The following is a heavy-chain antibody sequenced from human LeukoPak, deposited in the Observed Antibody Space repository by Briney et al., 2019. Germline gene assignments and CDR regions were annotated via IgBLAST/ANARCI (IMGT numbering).Heavy chain of an antibody. CDR3: ARPYYDFWSGQSNYFDY. CDR2: IYYSGST. D-gene: IGHD3-3*01. V-gene: IGHV4-39*01. Sequence: PSETLSLTRTVSGGSISSSSYYWGWIRQPPGKGLEWIGSIYYSGSTFYNPSLKSRVTISVDTSKYQFSLKLSSVTAADTAVYYCARPYYDFWSGQSNYFDYWGQGTLVTVSS. CDR1: GGSISSSSYY. J-gene: IGHJ4*02.